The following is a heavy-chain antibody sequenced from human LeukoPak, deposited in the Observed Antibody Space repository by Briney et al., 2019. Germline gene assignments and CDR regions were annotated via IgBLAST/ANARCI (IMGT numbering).Heavy chain of an antibody. V-gene: IGHV1-2*02. CDR2: MNPNSGDT. J-gene: IGHJ4*02. D-gene: IGHD3-3*02. CDR3: ARRPINCIIANCYVDY. CDR1: VYTFTNFY. Sequence: ASVKVSCKASVYTFTNFYIHLVRQAAGQGLEWMGWMNPNSGDTSYAREFQDRVTMTRDTSLNTAYMELSRLRSDDTAVYFCARRPINCIIANCYVDYWGQGTLVTVSS.